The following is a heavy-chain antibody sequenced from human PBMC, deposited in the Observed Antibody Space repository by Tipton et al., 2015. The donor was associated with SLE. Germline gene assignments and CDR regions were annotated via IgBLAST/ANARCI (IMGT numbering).Heavy chain of an antibody. CDR2: IYYSGSP. J-gene: IGHJ6*03. CDR1: GGSITISGYY. Sequence: TLSLTCTVSGGSITISGYYWGWIRQAPGKGLEWIGSIYYSGSPYYNPSLKSRVTISEDTSKNQFSLKVSSVTAADTAVYYCAKTAVTGSYYYYMDVWGKGTTVAVSS. D-gene: IGHD6-19*01. CDR3: AKTAVTGSYYYYMDV. V-gene: IGHV4-39*07.